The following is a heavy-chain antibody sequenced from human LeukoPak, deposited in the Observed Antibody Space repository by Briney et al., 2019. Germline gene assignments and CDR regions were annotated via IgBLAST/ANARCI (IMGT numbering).Heavy chain of an antibody. CDR2: INYSGNT. Sequence: KASETLSLTCTVSSGSISGSDYYWCWIRQPPGKGLEWIGSINYSGNTYYDSSLKSRVTISVDTSKNLFSLRLSSVTAADTAVYYCARLVLSYGNAFDHWGQGTLVTVSS. CDR3: ARLVLSYGNAFDH. CDR1: SGSISGSDYY. V-gene: IGHV4-39*02. D-gene: IGHD3-16*01. J-gene: IGHJ4*02.